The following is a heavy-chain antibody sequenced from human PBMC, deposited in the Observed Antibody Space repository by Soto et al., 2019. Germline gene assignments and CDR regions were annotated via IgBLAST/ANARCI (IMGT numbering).Heavy chain of an antibody. CDR3: AGFGVGDRDDT. D-gene: IGHD2-8*01. CDR2: VYHNGDT. CDR1: GGSITYGGYY. Sequence: SETLSLTCTVSGGSITYGGYYWTWIRQQPGKGLEWIGRVYHNGDTDFNPSLKSRLTMSVDTSRNQFSLTVNSVTAADTAVYFCAGFGVGDRDDTWGQGTLVTVSS. J-gene: IGHJ4*02. V-gene: IGHV4-31*03.